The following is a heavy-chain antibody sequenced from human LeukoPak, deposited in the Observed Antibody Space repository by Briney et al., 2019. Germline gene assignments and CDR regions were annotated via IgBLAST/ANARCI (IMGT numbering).Heavy chain of an antibody. V-gene: IGHV4-61*02. Sequence: SSETLSLTCTVSGGSISSGSYYWSWIRQPAGKGLEWIGRIYTSGSTNYNPSLKSRVTISVDTSKNQFSLKLSSVTAADTAVYYCARSYYDSSGYYHRSAFDIWGQGTMVTVSS. CDR2: IYTSGST. J-gene: IGHJ3*02. CDR3: ARSYYDSSGYYHRSAFDI. D-gene: IGHD3-22*01. CDR1: GGSISSGSYY.